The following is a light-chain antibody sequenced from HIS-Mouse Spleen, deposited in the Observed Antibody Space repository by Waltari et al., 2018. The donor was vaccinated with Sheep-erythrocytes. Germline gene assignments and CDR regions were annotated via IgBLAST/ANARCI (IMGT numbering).Light chain of an antibody. V-gene: IGLV2-23*01. CDR1: SSDVGSYNL. CDR2: EGS. CDR3: CSYAGSSTPWV. Sequence: QSALTQPASVSGSPGQSITISCTGNSSDVGSYNLFSWYQQHPGKAPKLMIYEGSKRPSGVSNRFSGSKSGNTASLTISGLQAEDEADYYCCSYAGSSTPWVFGGGTKLTVL. J-gene: IGLJ3*02.